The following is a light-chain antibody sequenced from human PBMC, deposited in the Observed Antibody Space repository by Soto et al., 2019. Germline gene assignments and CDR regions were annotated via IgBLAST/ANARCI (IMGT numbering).Light chain of an antibody. CDR2: DTS. J-gene: IGKJ3*01. CDR1: QSVNNNY. V-gene: IGKV3-20*01. Sequence: EIVLMQSPGTLSLSPGEGATLSCRASQSVNNNYLAWYKQRPGQAPTVLIFDTSRRATGVPDRFSGSGSGTDFTLRISRVEPDDSAVYYCQQYGSSQFTFGPGTKVNIK. CDR3: QQYGSSQFT.